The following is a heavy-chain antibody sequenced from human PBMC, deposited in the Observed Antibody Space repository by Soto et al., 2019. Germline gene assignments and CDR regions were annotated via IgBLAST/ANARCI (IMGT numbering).Heavy chain of an antibody. J-gene: IGHJ4*02. Sequence: ASVKVSCKASGGTFSSYAISWVRQAPGQGLEWMGGIIPIFGAANYAQKFQGRVTITADESTSTAYMELSSLRSEDKAVYYCARGPNAGIRCSEPGDYWGQGPLVTVSS. CDR2: IIPIFGAA. V-gene: IGHV1-69*13. CDR1: GGTFSSYA. D-gene: IGHD4-17*01. CDR3: ARGPNAGIRCSEPGDY.